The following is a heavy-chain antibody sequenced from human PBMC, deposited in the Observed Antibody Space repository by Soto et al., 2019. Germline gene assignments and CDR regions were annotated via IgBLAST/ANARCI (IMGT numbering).Heavy chain of an antibody. CDR2: IYSGGST. J-gene: IGHJ4*02. Sequence: PGGSLRLSCAASGFTVSSNYMSWVRQAPGKGLEWVSVIYSGGSTYYADSVKGRFTISRDNSKNTLYLQMNSLRAEDTAVYYCARDPYGDYVFDYWGQGTLVTVSS. CDR3: ARDPYGDYVFDY. D-gene: IGHD4-17*01. V-gene: IGHV3-66*01. CDR1: GFTVSSNY.